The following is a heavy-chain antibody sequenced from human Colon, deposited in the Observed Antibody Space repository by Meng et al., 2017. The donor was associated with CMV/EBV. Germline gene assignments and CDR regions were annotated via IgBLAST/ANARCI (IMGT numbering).Heavy chain of an antibody. CDR2: ISWNGSSS. J-gene: IGHJ4*02. D-gene: IGHD5-24*01. Sequence: GGSLRLSCAASGFTFDDYGMTWVRQAPGKGLEWVSSISWNGSSSGYADSLKGRFTISRDNDEKSLYLQMNSLRAEDTAFYYCARRKPTTTLGLGFDYWGQGILVTVSS. CDR3: ARRKPTTTLGLGFDY. CDR1: GFTFDDYG. V-gene: IGHV3-20*04.